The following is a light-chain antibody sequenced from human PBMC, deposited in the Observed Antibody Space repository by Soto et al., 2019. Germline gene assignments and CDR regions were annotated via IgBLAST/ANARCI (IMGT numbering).Light chain of an antibody. CDR2: EVN. J-gene: IGLJ1*01. CDR3: CSYGGYYNVV. Sequence: QSVLTQPPSASGSPGQSVTISCTGTSSDVGGYNYVSWFQQHPGKAPKLIIHEVNQRPSGVPDRFSGSKSGNTASLTVSGLQAEDEGTYYCCSYGGYYNVVFATGTKVTVL. V-gene: IGLV2-8*01. CDR1: SSDVGGYNY.